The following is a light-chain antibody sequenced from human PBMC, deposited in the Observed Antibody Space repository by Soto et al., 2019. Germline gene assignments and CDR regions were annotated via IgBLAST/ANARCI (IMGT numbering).Light chain of an antibody. J-gene: IGKJ1*01. CDR2: GAS. Sequence: DIQLTQSPSFLSASVGDRVTITCRASQGTSSYLAWFQQKPGRAPKLLIYGASTLQSGVRASFSASGSATEFTLTISSLQLVYFATYYCQLYTNHQRRFGQVPKADI. CDR3: QLYTNHQRR. V-gene: IGKV1-9*01. CDR1: QGTSSY.